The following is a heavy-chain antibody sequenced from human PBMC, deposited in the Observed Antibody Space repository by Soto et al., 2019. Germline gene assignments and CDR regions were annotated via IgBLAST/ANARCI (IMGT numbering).Heavy chain of an antibody. Sequence: QITLKESGPTLVKPTQTLTLTCTFSGLSLSTSGVGVGWIRQPPGKALEWLALIYWNDDKRYSPSLKSRLTITKDTSKNQVVLTMTNMDPVDTATYYCARDRQQLDYWGQGTLVTVSS. CDR1: GLSLSTSGVG. J-gene: IGHJ4*02. CDR2: IYWNDDK. D-gene: IGHD6-13*01. V-gene: IGHV2-5*01. CDR3: ARDRQQLDY.